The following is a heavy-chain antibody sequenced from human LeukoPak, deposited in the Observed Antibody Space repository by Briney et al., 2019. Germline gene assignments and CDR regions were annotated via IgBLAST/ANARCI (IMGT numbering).Heavy chain of an antibody. CDR1: GFTFSDYY. CDR3: ARDYYGSYYYYYYMDV. CDR2: ISSSGSTI. J-gene: IGHJ6*03. D-gene: IGHD3-10*01. Sequence: GGSLRLSCAASGFTFSDYYMSWIRQAPGKGLEWVSYISSSGSTIYYADSVKGRFTISRDNAKNSLYLQMNSLRAEDTAVYYCARDYYGSYYYYYYMDVWGKGTTVTVSS. V-gene: IGHV3-11*04.